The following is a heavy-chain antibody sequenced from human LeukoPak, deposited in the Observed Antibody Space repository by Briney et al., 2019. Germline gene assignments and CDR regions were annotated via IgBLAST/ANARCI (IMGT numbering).Heavy chain of an antibody. Sequence: GRPLRLSCAASGFTFSNHGMHWVRQAPGKGLEWVALIRYDGSKKDYGDSVKGRFTISRDNSKNMVYLQMNSLRVEDTAMYYCVRTGETERFEYWGQGALVTVSS. D-gene: IGHD1-1*01. CDR1: GFTFSNHG. V-gene: IGHV3-33*01. CDR2: IRYDGSKK. CDR3: VRTGETERFEY. J-gene: IGHJ4*02.